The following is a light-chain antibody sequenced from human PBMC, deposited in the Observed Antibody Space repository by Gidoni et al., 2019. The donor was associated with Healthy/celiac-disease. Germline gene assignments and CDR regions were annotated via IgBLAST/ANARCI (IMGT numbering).Light chain of an antibody. Sequence: DIQLTQSPSTLSASVADRVTITCRASQSISSWLAWYQQKPGKAPKLLIYKASSLASGVPSRFSGSESGTEFTLTISSLQPDDFATYYCQQYNSYLYTFGQGTKLEIK. CDR1: QSISSW. CDR2: KAS. CDR3: QQYNSYLYT. V-gene: IGKV1-5*03. J-gene: IGKJ2*01.